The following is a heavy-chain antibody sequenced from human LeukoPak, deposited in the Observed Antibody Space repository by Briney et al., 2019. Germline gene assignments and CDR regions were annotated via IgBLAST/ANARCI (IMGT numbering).Heavy chain of an antibody. Sequence: ASVKVSCKASGYTFTGYYMHWVRQAPGQGLEWMGWINPNSGGTNYAQKFQGWVTMTRDTSISTAYMELSRLRSDDTAVYYCARVQRRVTDYGDYGDAFDIWGQGTMVTVSS. J-gene: IGHJ3*02. D-gene: IGHD4-17*01. CDR3: ARVQRRVTDYGDYGDAFDI. V-gene: IGHV1-2*04. CDR2: INPNSGGT. CDR1: GYTFTGYY.